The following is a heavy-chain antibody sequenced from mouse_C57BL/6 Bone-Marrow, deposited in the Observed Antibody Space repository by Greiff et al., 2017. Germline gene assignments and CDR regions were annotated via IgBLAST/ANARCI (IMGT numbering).Heavy chain of an antibody. CDR3: ARRSTMVTYWYFDV. J-gene: IGHJ1*03. V-gene: IGHV1-64*01. CDR1: GYTFTSYW. D-gene: IGHD2-2*01. Sequence: VQLQQPGAELVKPGASVKLSCKASGYTFTSYWMHWVKQRPGQGLEWIGMIHPNSGSTNYNEKFKSKATLTVDKSSSTAYMQLSSLTSEDSAVYYCARRSTMVTYWYFDVWGTGTTVTVSS. CDR2: IHPNSGST.